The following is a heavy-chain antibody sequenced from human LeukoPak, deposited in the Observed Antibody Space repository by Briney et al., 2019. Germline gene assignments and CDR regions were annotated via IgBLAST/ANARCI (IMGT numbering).Heavy chain of an antibody. CDR2: ISGSGGST. J-gene: IGHJ4*02. D-gene: IGHD3-3*01. Sequence: PGGSLRLSCAASGFTFSSYAMSWVRQAPGKGLEWVSAISGSGGSTYYADSVKGRFTISRDNSKNTLYLQMNSLRAEDTAVYYCAKPVYDFWSGYWAPDGWGQGTLVTVSS. CDR1: GFTFSSYA. V-gene: IGHV3-23*01. CDR3: AKPVYDFWSGYWAPDG.